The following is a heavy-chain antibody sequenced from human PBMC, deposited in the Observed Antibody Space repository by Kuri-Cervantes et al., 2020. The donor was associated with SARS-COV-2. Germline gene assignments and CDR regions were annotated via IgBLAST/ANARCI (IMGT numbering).Heavy chain of an antibody. Sequence: GGSLRLSCAVSGFTFSSYWMNWVRRAPGEALEWVGNIKYDGTEISYVDSVKGRFTISRDNAKNSVYLQMNSLRVEDTAVYYCARERGGWLQLNARWYFDLWGRGTLVTVSS. J-gene: IGHJ2*01. CDR1: GFTFSSYW. D-gene: IGHD5-24*01. CDR3: ARERGGWLQLNARWYFDL. CDR2: IKYDGTEI. V-gene: IGHV3-7*03.